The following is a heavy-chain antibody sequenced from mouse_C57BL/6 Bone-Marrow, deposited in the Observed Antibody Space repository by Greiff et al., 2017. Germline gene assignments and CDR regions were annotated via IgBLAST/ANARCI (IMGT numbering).Heavy chain of an antibody. CDR3: AGSWSYRRDY. V-gene: IGHV1-81*01. Sequence: QVQLQQSGAELARPGASVKLSCKASGYTFTSYGISWVKQRTGQGLEWIGEIYPRSGNTYYNEKFKGKATLTADKSSSTAYMELRSLTSEDSAVYFCAGSWSYRRDYWGQGTTLTVSS. CDR1: GYTFTSYG. J-gene: IGHJ2*01. D-gene: IGHD2-12*01. CDR2: IYPRSGNT.